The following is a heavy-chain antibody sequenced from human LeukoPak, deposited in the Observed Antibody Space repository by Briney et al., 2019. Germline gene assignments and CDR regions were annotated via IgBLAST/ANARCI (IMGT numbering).Heavy chain of an antibody. J-gene: IGHJ1*01. CDR2: ISGSGGST. CDR3: AKQYSSSWYAEFQH. D-gene: IGHD6-13*01. CDR1: GGTFSSYA. Sequence: SCKASGGTFSSYAMSWVRQAPGKGLEWVSAISGSGGSTYYADSVKGRFTISRDNSKNTLYLQMNSLRAEDTAVYYCAKQYSSSWYAEFQHWGQGTLVTVSS. V-gene: IGHV3-23*01.